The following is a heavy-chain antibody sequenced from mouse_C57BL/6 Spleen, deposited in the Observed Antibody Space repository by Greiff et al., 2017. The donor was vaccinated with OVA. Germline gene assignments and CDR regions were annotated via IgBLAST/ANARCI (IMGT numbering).Heavy chain of an antibody. V-gene: IGHV1-15*01. CDR1: GYTFTDYE. Sequence: QVQLQQSGAELVRPGASVTLSCKASGYTFTDYEMHWVKQTPVHGLEWIGAIDPETGGTAYNQKFKGKAILTADKSSSTAYMELRSLASEDSAVYYCTRRGIYYGSSLYYFDYWGQCTTLTVSS. CDR3: TRRGIYYGSSLYYFDY. J-gene: IGHJ2*01. CDR2: IDPETGGT. D-gene: IGHD1-1*01.